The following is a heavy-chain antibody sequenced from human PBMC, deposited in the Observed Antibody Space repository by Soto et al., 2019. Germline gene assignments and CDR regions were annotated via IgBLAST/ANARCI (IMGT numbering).Heavy chain of an antibody. Sequence: SETLSLTCTVSGGSISSYYWSWIRQPPGKGLEWIGYIYYSGSTNYNPSLKSRVTISVDTSKNQFSLKLSSVTAADTAVYDCARVDYYDSRGDYAEYFQHWGQGTLVTVSS. CDR3: ARVDYYDSRGDYAEYFQH. CDR2: IYYSGST. CDR1: GGSISSYY. V-gene: IGHV4-59*01. J-gene: IGHJ1*01. D-gene: IGHD3-22*01.